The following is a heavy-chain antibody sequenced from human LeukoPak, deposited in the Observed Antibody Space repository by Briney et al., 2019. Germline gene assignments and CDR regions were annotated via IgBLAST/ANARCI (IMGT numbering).Heavy chain of an antibody. CDR3: ARGQLVPPNWFDP. V-gene: IGHV1-18*01. CDR1: GYTFTSYA. Sequence: ASVTVSCTASGYTFTSYAFSWVRQAPGQGLEWMGWISAYNGDTKFARKFQGRVTLTTDASTTIGYMELRSLTSDDTAIYYCARGQLVPPNWFDPWGQGTLVTASS. J-gene: IGHJ5*02. D-gene: IGHD6-6*01. CDR2: ISAYNGDT.